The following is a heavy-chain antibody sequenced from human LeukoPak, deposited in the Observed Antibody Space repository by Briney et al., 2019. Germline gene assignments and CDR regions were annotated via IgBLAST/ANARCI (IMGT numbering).Heavy chain of an antibody. CDR3: ASSYSDYYGMDV. CDR2: ISSSGSTI. D-gene: IGHD4-11*01. CDR1: GFTCSDYY. J-gene: IGHJ6*02. Sequence: PGGSLRLSCAASGFTCSDYYMSWIRQAPGKGLEWVSYISSSGSTIYYADSVKGRFTISRDNAKNSLYPQMNSLRAEDTAVYYCASSYSDYYGMDVWGQGTTVTVSS. V-gene: IGHV3-11*01.